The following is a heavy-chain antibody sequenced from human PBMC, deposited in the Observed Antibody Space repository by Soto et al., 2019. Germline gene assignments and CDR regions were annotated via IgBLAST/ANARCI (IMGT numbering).Heavy chain of an antibody. CDR1: GGSLRSGSYY. V-gene: IGHV4-61*01. Sequence: PSETLYLTCTVSGGSLRSGSYYWSWIRQPPGKGLDLIGYIYHVVATTYNASLKSLVTISVDTSKNQFFLKLNSVTAADTAVYLCARDSSGRHEYGGQGTPVNVSS. D-gene: IGHD3-22*01. CDR3: ARDSSGRHEY. J-gene: IGHJ4*02. CDR2: IYHVVAT.